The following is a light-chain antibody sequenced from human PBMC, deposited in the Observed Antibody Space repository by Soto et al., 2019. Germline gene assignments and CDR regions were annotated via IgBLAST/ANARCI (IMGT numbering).Light chain of an antibody. CDR1: SSDIGGYDY. Sequence: ALTQPPSASGSPGQSVTISCTGTSSDIGGYDYVSWYQQHPGKAPKLIIYEVSKRPSGVPDRFSGSKSGNTASLTVSGLQAEDEADYYCSSYAGSNNLVFAGGTKVTVL. CDR2: EVS. CDR3: SSYAGSNNLV. J-gene: IGLJ3*02. V-gene: IGLV2-8*01.